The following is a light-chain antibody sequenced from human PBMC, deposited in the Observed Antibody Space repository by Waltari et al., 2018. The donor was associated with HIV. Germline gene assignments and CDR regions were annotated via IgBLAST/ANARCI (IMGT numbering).Light chain of an antibody. CDR2: KAS. CDR1: QSISDW. CDR3: QQYDTFPWT. J-gene: IGKJ1*01. V-gene: IGKV1-5*03. Sequence: DIQLTQSPSTLSASIGDRVTITCRASQSISDWLAWYQQLPGRAPNLLIYKASTLQSGVPPRFSGSGSGTEFTLSINGLQPEDVATYYCQQYDTFPWTFGLGTKVEIK.